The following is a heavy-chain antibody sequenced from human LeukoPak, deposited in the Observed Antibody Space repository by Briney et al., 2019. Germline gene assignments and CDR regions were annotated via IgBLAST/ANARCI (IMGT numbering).Heavy chain of an antibody. CDR2: INHSGST. CDR1: GGSFSGYY. Sequence: SETLSLTCAVYGGSFSGYYWSWIRQPPGKGLEWIGEINHSGSTNYNPSLKSRLTISVDKSKNQFSLRLTSVTAADTAVYYCARSPTKRVPEDYWGQGTLVTVSS. D-gene: IGHD2-2*01. V-gene: IGHV4-34*01. J-gene: IGHJ4*02. CDR3: ARSPTKRVPEDY.